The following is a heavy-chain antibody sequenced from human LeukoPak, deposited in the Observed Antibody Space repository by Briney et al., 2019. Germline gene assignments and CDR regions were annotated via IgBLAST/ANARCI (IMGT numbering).Heavy chain of an antibody. CDR3: ASMVRGYGSAYYYMDV. CDR2: ISSSSSTI. CDR1: GFTFSSYS. D-gene: IGHD3-10*01. J-gene: IGHJ6*03. V-gene: IGHV3-48*04. Sequence: GGSLRLSCAASGFTFSSYSMNWVRQAPGKGLEWVSYISSSSSTIYYADSVKGRFTISRDNAKNSLYLQMNSLRAEDTAVYYCASMVRGYGSAYYYMDVWGKGTTVTVSS.